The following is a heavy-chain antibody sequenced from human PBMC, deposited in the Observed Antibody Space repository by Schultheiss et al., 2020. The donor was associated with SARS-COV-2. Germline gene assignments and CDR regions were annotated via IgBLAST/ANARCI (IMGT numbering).Heavy chain of an antibody. Sequence: GGSLRLSCAASGFTFSSYGMHWVRQAPGKGLEWVGRIKSKTDGGTTDYAAPVKGRFTISRDDSKNTLYLQMNSLKTEDTAVYYCTTSGYSVYYYYYGMDVWGQGTTVTVSS. CDR2: IKSKTDGGTT. V-gene: IGHV3-15*01. CDR3: TTSGYSVYYYYYGMDV. CDR1: GFTFSSYG. J-gene: IGHJ6*02. D-gene: IGHD2-15*01.